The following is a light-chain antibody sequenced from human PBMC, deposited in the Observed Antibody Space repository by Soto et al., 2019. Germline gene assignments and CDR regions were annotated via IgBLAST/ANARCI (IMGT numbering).Light chain of an antibody. CDR2: EVS. CDR3: CSYAGSSSVV. V-gene: IGLV2-23*02. J-gene: IGLJ2*01. Sequence: QSALTQPASVSGSPGQSITISCTGTSSDVGSYNLVSWYQQHPGKAPKLMIYEVSKRPSGVSNRFSGSKSGNTASLTISGLQAEDEADYYCCSYAGSSSVVFGGGTNLTVL. CDR1: SSDVGSYNL.